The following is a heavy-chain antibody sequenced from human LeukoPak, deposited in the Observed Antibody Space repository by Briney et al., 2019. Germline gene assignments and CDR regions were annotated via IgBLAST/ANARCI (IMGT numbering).Heavy chain of an antibody. CDR1: GGSISSSSYY. Sequence: SETLSLTCTVSGGSISSSSYYWGWIRQPPGKGLEWIGSIYYSGSTYYNPSLKSRVTISVDTSKNQFSLKLSSVTAADTAVYYCARGITMIEVNEYFQHWGQGTLVTVSS. CDR2: IYYSGST. D-gene: IGHD3-22*01. V-gene: IGHV4-39*07. CDR3: ARGITMIEVNEYFQH. J-gene: IGHJ1*01.